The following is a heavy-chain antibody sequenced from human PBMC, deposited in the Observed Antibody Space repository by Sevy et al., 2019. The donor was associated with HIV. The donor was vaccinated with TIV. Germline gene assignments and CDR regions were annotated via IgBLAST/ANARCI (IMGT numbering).Heavy chain of an antibody. Sequence: SETLSLTCAVSGGSISSGGYSWSWIRQPPGKGLEWIGYIYHSGSTYYNPSLKSRVTISVDRSKNQFSLKLSSVTAADTAVYYCARGYSSSTYFDYWGQGTLVTVSS. CDR2: IYHSGST. CDR1: GGSISSGGYS. V-gene: IGHV4-30-2*01. J-gene: IGHJ4*02. CDR3: ARGYSSSTYFDY. D-gene: IGHD6-6*01.